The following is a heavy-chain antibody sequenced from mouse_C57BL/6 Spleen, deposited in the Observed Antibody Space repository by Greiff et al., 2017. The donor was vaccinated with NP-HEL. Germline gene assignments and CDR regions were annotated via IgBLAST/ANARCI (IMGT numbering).Heavy chain of an antibody. CDR3: ARNRGSSYWFAY. V-gene: IGHV1-55*01. CDR2: IYPGSGST. J-gene: IGHJ3*01. D-gene: IGHD1-1*01. CDR1: GYTFTSYW. Sequence: QVRLQQPGAELVKPGASVKMSCKASGYTFTSYWITWVKQRPGQGLEWIGDIYPGSGSTNYNEKFKSKATLTVDTSSSTAYMQLSSLTSEDSAVYYCARNRGSSYWFAYWGQGTLVTVSA.